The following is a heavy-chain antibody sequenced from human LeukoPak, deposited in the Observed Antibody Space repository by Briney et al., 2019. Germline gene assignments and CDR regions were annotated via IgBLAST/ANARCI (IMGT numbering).Heavy chain of an antibody. CDR1: GFTFSNGW. V-gene: IGHV3-15*04. D-gene: IGHD3-3*01. J-gene: IGHJ4*02. Sequence: KPGGPLRLSCAASGFTFSNGWMTWVRQAPGKGLEWVGRIERKADGGTSDYAAAVKGRFTISRDDSKNMVYLQMSGLKSEDTGVYFCTMEATMYGVVTDYWGQGTLVTVSS. CDR2: IERKADGGTS. CDR3: TMEATMYGVVTDY.